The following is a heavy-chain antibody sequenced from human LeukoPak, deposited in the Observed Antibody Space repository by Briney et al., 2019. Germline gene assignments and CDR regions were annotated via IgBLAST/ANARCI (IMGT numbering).Heavy chain of an antibody. V-gene: IGHV3-73*01. CDR3: TCSGSYWGYYFDY. J-gene: IGHJ4*02. Sequence: GGSLRLSCAASGFTFSGSAMHWVRQASGKGLEWVGRIRSKANSYATAYAASVKGRFTISRDDSKNTAYLQMNSLKIEDTAVYYCTCSGSYWGYYFDYWGQGTLVTVSS. CDR2: IRSKANSYAT. CDR1: GFTFSGSA. D-gene: IGHD1-26*01.